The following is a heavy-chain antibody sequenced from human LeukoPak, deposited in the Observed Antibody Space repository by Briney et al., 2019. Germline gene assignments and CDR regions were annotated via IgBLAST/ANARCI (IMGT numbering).Heavy chain of an antibody. Sequence: SETLSLTCAVYGGSFSGYYWGWIRQPPGKGLEWIGEISHSGSTNYNPSLKSRVTISVDTSKNQFSLKLSSVTAADTAVYYCAGVFGDFNYWGQGTLVTVSS. CDR3: AGVFGDFNY. J-gene: IGHJ4*02. V-gene: IGHV4-34*01. CDR1: GGSFSGYY. CDR2: ISHSGST. D-gene: IGHD3-10*02.